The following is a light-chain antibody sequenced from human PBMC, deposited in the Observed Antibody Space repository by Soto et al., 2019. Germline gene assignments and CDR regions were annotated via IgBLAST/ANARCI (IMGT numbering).Light chain of an antibody. Sequence: AIQMTQSPSSLSASVGDRVTITCRASQDIRDDLGWYQHKPGKAPKALIYGASSLQSGVPSRFSGSGSDTDFTLTISSLQPDDFATYYCLQDYSYPRTFGQGTKVEI. V-gene: IGKV1-6*01. CDR3: LQDYSYPRT. J-gene: IGKJ1*01. CDR1: QDIRDD. CDR2: GAS.